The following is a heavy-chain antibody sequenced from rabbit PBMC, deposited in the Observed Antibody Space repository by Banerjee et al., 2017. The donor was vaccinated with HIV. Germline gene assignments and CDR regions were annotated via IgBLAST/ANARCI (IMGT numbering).Heavy chain of an antibody. D-gene: IGHD4-1*01. CDR3: ARDLAGVIGWNFNL. CDR2: IDAGSSGST. J-gene: IGHJ4*01. Sequence: QEQLEESGGGLVQPEGSLTLTCTASGFDISSYHMCWVRQAPGKGLEWIACIDAGSSGSTYYASWAKGRFTISKTSSTTVTLQVSSLTAADTATYFCARDLAGVIGWNFNLWGPGTLVPVS. CDR1: GFDISSYH. V-gene: IGHV1S45*01.